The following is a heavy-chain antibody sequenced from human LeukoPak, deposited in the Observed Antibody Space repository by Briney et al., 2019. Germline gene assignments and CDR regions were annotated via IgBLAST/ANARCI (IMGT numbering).Heavy chain of an antibody. D-gene: IGHD3-10*01. V-gene: IGHV3-30*04. CDR2: ISYDGSNK. CDR1: GFTFSSYA. Sequence: GRSLRLSCAASGFTFSSYAMYWVRQAPGKGLEWVAVISYDGSNKYYADSVKGRFTISRDNSKNTLYLQMNSLRAEDTAVYYCAKARQGSGSYTDFDYWGQGTLVTVSS. J-gene: IGHJ4*02. CDR3: AKARQGSGSYTDFDY.